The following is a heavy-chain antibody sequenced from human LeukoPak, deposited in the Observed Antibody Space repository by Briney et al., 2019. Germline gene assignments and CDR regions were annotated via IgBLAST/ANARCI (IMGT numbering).Heavy chain of an antibody. D-gene: IGHD6-13*01. CDR1: GYTFTSYY. CDR3: ARCMAAGMTFDY. V-gene: IGHV1-46*01. Sequence: ASVNVSCTASGYTFTSYYMHWVRQAPGQGLEWMGIINPSGGSTSYAQKFQGRVTMTRDTSTSTVYMELSSLRSEDTAVYYCARCMAAGMTFDYWGQGTLVTVSS. CDR2: INPSGGST. J-gene: IGHJ4*02.